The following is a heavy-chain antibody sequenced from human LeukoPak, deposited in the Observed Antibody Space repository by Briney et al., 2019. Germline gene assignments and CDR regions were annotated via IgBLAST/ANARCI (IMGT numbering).Heavy chain of an antibody. V-gene: IGHV1-8*01. CDR2: MNPNSGNT. J-gene: IGHJ6*03. CDR3: ARVVVPAAIGDYYYYMDV. Sequence: ASVKVSCTASGYTFTSYDINWVRQATGQGLEWMGWMNPNSGNTGYAQKFQGRVTMTRNTSISTAYMELSSLRSEDTAVYYCARVVVPAAIGDYYYYMDVWGKGTTVTVSS. D-gene: IGHD2-2*01. CDR1: GYTFTSYD.